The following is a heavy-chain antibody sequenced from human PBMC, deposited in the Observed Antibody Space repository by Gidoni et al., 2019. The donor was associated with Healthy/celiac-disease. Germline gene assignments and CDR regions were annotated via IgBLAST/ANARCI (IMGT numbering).Heavy chain of an antibody. Sequence: QLQLVQSGAEVKKSGSSVKVTCKASAGTFSSYTNSWVRQAPGQGREWIGRISPILGIASYTQKFQGSVTITADKSTSTAYMELSSLRSEDTAVYYCARVGTYYYGSGTPGGMDVWGQGTTVTVSS. D-gene: IGHD3-10*01. CDR3: ARVGTYYYGSGTPGGMDV. CDR1: AGTFSSYT. V-gene: IGHV1-69*02. J-gene: IGHJ6*02. CDR2: ISPILGIA.